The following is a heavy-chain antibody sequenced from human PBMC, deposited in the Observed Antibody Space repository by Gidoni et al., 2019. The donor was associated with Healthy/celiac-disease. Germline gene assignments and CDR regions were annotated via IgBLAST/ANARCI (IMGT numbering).Heavy chain of an antibody. D-gene: IGHD3-22*01. V-gene: IGHV4-4*02. Sequence: VQLQESGPGLVTPSGPLSLPCAVSGGSISSSNWWSWVRQPPGKGLEWVGEIYHSGSTNYNPSLKSRVTISVDKSKNQFSLKLSSVTAADTAVYYCSRVGYYDSSGYQWGQGTLVTVSS. J-gene: IGHJ4*02. CDR2: IYHSGST. CDR3: SRVGYYDSSGYQ. CDR1: GGSISSSNW.